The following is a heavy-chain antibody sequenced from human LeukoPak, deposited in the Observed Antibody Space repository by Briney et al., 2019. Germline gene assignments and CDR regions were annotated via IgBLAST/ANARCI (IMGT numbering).Heavy chain of an antibody. CDR3: ARGRMTTVNYNWFDP. D-gene: IGHD4-17*01. J-gene: IGHJ5*02. CDR1: GYTFTGYY. Sequence: GASVNVSCKASGYTFTGYYMHWVRQAPGQGLEWMGWINPNSGGTNYAQKFQGWVTMTRDTSISTAYMELSRLRSDDTAVYYCARGRMTTVNYNWFDPWGQGTLVTVSS. CDR2: INPNSGGT. V-gene: IGHV1-2*04.